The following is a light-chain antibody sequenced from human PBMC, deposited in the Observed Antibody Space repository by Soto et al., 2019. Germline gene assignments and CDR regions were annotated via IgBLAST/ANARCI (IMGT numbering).Light chain of an antibody. V-gene: IGKV3-15*01. CDR3: QQYNAWPFT. CDR2: GAS. J-gene: IGKJ5*01. CDR1: QSVGSA. Sequence: VLTQSPASLSVSPGQTATLSCRASQSVGSAFGWYQQKPGQAPRLLIYGASTRAAGIPARFRGSGSGADFTLTITSLQSEDFAIYYCQQYNAWPFTFGQGTRLEMK.